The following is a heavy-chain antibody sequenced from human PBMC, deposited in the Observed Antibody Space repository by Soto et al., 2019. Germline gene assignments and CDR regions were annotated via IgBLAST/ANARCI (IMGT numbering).Heavy chain of an antibody. CDR1: GYPFSDNQ. Sequence: EASVKVSCKASGYPFSDNQIHWLRRAPGQGLEWMGRINPKSDDTNYSQKFQGRVTRTRDTSIDTSYLELTGLTSDDTATYSVAREHSRDYRMWGLDPGGQGALDAISS. CDR2: INPKSDDT. CDR3: AREHSRDYRMWGLDP. J-gene: IGHJ5*02. D-gene: IGHD4-4*01. V-gene: IGHV1-2*02.